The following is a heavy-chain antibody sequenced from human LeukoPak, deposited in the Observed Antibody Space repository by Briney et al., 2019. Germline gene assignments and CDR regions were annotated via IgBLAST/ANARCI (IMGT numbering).Heavy chain of an antibody. J-gene: IGHJ4*02. CDR3: ARSGSSGYYYPSPTDY. Sequence: GESLKISCKGSGYSFTSYWIGWVRQMPGKGLEWMGIIYPGDSDTRYSPSFQGQVTISADKSISTAYLQWSSLKASDTAMYYCARSGSSGYYYPSPTDYWGQGTLVTVSS. V-gene: IGHV5-51*01. CDR1: GYSFTSYW. CDR2: IYPGDSDT. D-gene: IGHD3-22*01.